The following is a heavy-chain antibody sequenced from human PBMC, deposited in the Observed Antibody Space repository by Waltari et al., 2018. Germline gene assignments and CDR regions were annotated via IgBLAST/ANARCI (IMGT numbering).Heavy chain of an antibody. J-gene: IGHJ4*02. D-gene: IGHD3-10*01. Sequence: QVQLVQSGAEVKKPGSSVKVSCKASGGTFSSYAISWVRQAPGQGLEWMGGIIPIFCTANYSQKFQGRVTMTEDTSTDTAYMELSSLRSEDTAVYYCATDHPSLDMVRGRRLDYWGQGTLVTVSS. CDR3: ATDHPSLDMVRGRRLDY. CDR1: GGTFSSYA. V-gene: IGHV1-69*13. CDR2: IIPIFCTA.